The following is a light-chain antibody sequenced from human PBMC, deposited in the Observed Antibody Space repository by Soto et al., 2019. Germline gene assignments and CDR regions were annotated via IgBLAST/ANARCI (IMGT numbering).Light chain of an antibody. CDR1: SSDVGGYKY. J-gene: IGLJ2*01. CDR2: DVS. Sequence: QSALTQPASLSVSPGQSITISCTGTSSDVGGYKYVSWYQQHPDKAPKLMIYDVSNRPSGVSNRFSGSKSGNTASLTISGLQADDEADYYCSSYATISPVVFGGGTKVTVL. CDR3: SSYATISPVV. V-gene: IGLV2-14*01.